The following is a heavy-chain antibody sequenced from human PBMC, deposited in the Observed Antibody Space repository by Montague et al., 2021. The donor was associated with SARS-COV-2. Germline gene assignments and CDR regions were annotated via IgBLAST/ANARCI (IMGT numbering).Heavy chain of an antibody. CDR2: IDWDDDK. J-gene: IGHJ4*02. CDR3: ARSHYDILTGYYTVFDY. CDR1: GFSLSTSGMC. D-gene: IGHD3-9*01. V-gene: IGHV2-70*01. Sequence: VKPTQTLTLTCTFSGFSLSTSGMCVSWIRQPPGKALERLALIDWDDDKYYSTSLKTRLTISKDTSKNQVVLTMTNMDPVDTATYYCARSHYDILTGYYTVFDYWGQGTLVTVSS.